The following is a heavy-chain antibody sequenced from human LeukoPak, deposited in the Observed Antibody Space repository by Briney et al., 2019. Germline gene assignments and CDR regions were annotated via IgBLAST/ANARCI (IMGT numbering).Heavy chain of an antibody. CDR2: IYSGGST. D-gene: IGHD3-10*01. CDR1: GFTVSSNY. V-gene: IGHV3-53*01. CDR3: ARAYYYGSGSCLKYFDY. J-gene: IGHJ4*02. Sequence: GGSLRLSCAASGFTVSSNYMSWVRQAPGKGLEWVSVIYSGGSTYYADSVKGRFTISRDNSKNTLYLQMNSLRAEDTAVYYCARAYYYGSGSCLKYFDYWGQGTLVTVSS.